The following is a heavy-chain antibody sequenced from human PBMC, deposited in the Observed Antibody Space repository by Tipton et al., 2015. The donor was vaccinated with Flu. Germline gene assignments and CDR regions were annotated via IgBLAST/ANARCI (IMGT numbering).Heavy chain of an antibody. V-gene: IGHV3-9*01. CDR2: ISWNSGSI. D-gene: IGHD6-19*01. CDR3: ARSSSGWYSDY. J-gene: IGHJ4*02. CDR1: GFTFDDYA. Sequence: SLRLSCAASGFTFDDYAMHWVRQAPGKGLEWVSGISWNSGSIGYADSVKGRFTISRDNAKNSLYLQMNSLRAEDTAVYYCARSSSGWYSDYWGQGTLVTVSS.